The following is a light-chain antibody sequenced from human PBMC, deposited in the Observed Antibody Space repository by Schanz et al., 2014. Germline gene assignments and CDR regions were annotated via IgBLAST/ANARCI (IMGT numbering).Light chain of an antibody. V-gene: IGKV3-11*01. CDR3: QQRSNWPPDS. Sequence: EIVMTQSPGTLSVSPGERVTLSCRASQSVSTNLAWYQKKPGQAPRVLIYDASNRATSIPARFSGSGSGTDFTLTISSLEPEDFAVYYCQQRSNWPPDSFGPGTKVDIK. CDR2: DAS. J-gene: IGKJ3*01. CDR1: QSVSTN.